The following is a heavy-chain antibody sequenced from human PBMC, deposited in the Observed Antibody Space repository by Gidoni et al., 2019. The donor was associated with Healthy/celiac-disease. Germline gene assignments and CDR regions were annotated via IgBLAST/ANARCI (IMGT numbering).Heavy chain of an antibody. J-gene: IGHJ4*02. CDR2: ISGSGGST. Sequence: EVPLLESGGGLVQPERSLRLSCAASGFTFSRYAMSWVRQAAAKGLEWVSSISGSGGSTYYADSVKGRFTISRDNSKNTLYLQMNSLRAEDTAVYYCAKDLVGASDADYWGQGTLVTVSS. CDR1: GFTFSRYA. V-gene: IGHV3-23*01. CDR3: AKDLVGASDADY. D-gene: IGHD1-26*01.